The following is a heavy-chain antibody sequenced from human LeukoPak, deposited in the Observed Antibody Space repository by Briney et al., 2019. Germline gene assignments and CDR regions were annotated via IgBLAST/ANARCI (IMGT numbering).Heavy chain of an antibody. CDR1: GFTFDDYA. V-gene: IGHV3-43*02. J-gene: IGHJ4*02. CDR3: AKDVVVAGPTLGDY. D-gene: IGHD6-19*01. Sequence: GGSLRLSCAASGFTFDDYAMHWVRQAPGKGLEWVSLISGDGGSTYYADSVKGRFTISRDNSKNSLYLQMNSLRNEDTALYYCAKDVVVAGPTLGDYWGQGTLVTVSS. CDR2: ISGDGGST.